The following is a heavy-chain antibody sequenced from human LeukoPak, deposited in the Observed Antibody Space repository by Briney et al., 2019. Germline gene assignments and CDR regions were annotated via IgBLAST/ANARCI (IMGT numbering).Heavy chain of an antibody. CDR2: IIPIFGTA. V-gene: IGHV1-69*05. CDR3: ARGVRGPYSSSWYYFDY. D-gene: IGHD6-13*01. J-gene: IGHJ4*02. CDR1: GGTFSSYA. Sequence: SVKVSCKAPGGTFSSYAISWVRQAPGQGLEWMGRIIPIFGTANYAQKFQGRVTITTDESTSTAYMELSSLRSEDTAVYYCARGVRGPYSSSWYYFDYWGQGTLVTVSS.